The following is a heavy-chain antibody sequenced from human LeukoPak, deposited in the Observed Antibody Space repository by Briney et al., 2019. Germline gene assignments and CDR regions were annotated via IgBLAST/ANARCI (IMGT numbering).Heavy chain of an antibody. CDR1: GFTFSDYY. Sequence: GGSLRLSCAASGFTFSDYYMSWIRQAPGKGLEWVSYISSSGSTIYYADSVKGRFTISRDNAKNSLYLQMNSLRAEDTAVYYCARELGYCSSTSCYPWGQGTLVTVSS. CDR2: ISSSGSTI. D-gene: IGHD2-2*01. J-gene: IGHJ5*02. V-gene: IGHV3-11*04. CDR3: ARELGYCSSTSCYP.